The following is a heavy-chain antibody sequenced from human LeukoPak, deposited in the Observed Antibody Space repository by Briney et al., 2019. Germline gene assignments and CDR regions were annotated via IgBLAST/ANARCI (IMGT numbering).Heavy chain of an antibody. J-gene: IGHJ4*02. Sequence: SETLSLTCTVSGGSISSYYWSWIRQPPGKGLEWIGYIYYSGSTNYNPSLKSRVTISVDTSKNQFSLKLSSVTAADTAVYYCARDLDSSGPTAGYWGQGTPVTVSS. CDR2: IYYSGST. CDR3: ARDLDSSGPTAGY. D-gene: IGHD3-22*01. V-gene: IGHV4-59*01. CDR1: GGSISSYY.